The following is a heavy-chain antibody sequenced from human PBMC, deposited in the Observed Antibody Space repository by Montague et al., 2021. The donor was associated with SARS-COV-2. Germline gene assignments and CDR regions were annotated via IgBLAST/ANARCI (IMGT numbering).Heavy chain of an antibody. J-gene: IGHJ4*02. CDR2: IHTSGST. D-gene: IGHD2-21*02. CDR1: GGSISYGSYL. V-gene: IGHV4-61*02. CDR3: ASSHCGGDCY. Sequence: TLSLTCTVSGGSISYGSYLWTWIRQPAGKGLEWIGRIHTSGSTNYNPSLKSRVAISIDTSKDQFSLELSSVTAADTAVHYCASSHCGGDCYSGQGTLVTVSS.